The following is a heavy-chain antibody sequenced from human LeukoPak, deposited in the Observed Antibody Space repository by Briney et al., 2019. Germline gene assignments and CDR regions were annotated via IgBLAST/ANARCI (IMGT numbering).Heavy chain of an antibody. V-gene: IGHV1-69*01. D-gene: IGHD4-11*01. CDR1: GGTFSTSV. CDR2: NIPMFRTP. J-gene: IGHJ5*02. Sequence: SVKVSCKAYGGTFSTSVISWVRQAPGQGLEWMGGNIPMFRTPNYAQKFQGRVTITADESTSTVYMELRSLRSEDTAVYYCARGEDSTVTTSWGQGTLVIVSS. CDR3: ARGEDSTVTTS.